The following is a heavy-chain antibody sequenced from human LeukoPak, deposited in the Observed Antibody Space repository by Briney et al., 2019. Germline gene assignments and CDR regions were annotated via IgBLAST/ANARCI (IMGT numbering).Heavy chain of an antibody. J-gene: IGHJ3*02. CDR2: LYSGGGA. CDR1: GFSVNTNY. V-gene: IGHV3-66*01. D-gene: IGHD2-15*01. Sequence: GGSLRLSCAASGFSVNTNYMTWVRQAPGKGLEWVSVLYSGGGAYYADSVKDRFTISRDYSQNTLLLQMNSLRAEDTALYYCARGKASDDIVEDAFDIWGQGTMVAVSS. CDR3: ARGKASDDIVEDAFDI.